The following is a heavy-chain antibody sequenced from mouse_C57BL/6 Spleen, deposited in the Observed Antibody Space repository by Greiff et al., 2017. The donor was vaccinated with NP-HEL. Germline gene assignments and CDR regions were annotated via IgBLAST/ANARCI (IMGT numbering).Heavy chain of an antibody. V-gene: IGHV3-6*01. CDR2: ISYDGSN. Sequence: EVQLVESGPGLVKPSQSLSLTCSVTGYSITSGYYWNWIRQFPGNKLEWMGYISYDGSNNYNPSLKNRISITRDTSKNQFFLKLNSVTTEDTATYYCARQLRLDYAMDYWGQGTSVTVSS. J-gene: IGHJ4*01. CDR1: GYSITSGYY. CDR3: ARQLRLDYAMDY. D-gene: IGHD3-2*02.